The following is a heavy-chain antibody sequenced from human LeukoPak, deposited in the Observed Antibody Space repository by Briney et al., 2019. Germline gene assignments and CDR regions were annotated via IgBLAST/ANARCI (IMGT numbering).Heavy chain of an antibody. Sequence: GGSLRLSCAASGFTFSGSALQWVRQASGKGLEWVGRIRSTANGYATAYGASVKGRFTISRDDSKNTAYLQMDSLKTEDTAVYYCTGNYYGSGSYADFDYWGQGTLVTVSS. CDR1: GFTFSGSA. D-gene: IGHD3-10*01. CDR2: IRSTANGYAT. V-gene: IGHV3-73*01. J-gene: IGHJ4*02. CDR3: TGNYYGSGSYADFDY.